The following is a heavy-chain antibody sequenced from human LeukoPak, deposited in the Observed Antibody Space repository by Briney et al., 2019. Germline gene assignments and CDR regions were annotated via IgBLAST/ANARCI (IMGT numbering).Heavy chain of an antibody. CDR1: GYTFTGYY. CDR3: ARETQQQLVARVGWFDP. D-gene: IGHD6-13*01. CDR2: INPNSGGT. Sequence: GASVKVSCEASGYTFTGYYMHWVRQAPGQGLEWMGWINPNSGGTNYAQKFQGRVTMTRDTSISTAYMELSRLRSDDTAVYYCARETQQQLVARVGWFDPWGQGTLVTVSS. J-gene: IGHJ5*02. V-gene: IGHV1-2*02.